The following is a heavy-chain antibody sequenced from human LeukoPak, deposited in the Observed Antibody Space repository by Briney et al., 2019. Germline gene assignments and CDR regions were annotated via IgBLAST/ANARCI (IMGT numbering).Heavy chain of an antibody. CDR3: ARRGIAARPWYYYYMDV. CDR2: MNPNSGNT. J-gene: IGHJ6*03. D-gene: IGHD6-6*01. V-gene: IGHV1-8*01. Sequence: ASVKVSCKASGYTFTSYDINWVRQATGQGLEWMGWMNPNSGNTGYAQKFQGRVTMTRDMSTSTVYMELSSLRSEDTAVYYCARRGIAARPWYYYYMDVWGKGTTVTVSS. CDR1: GYTFTSYD.